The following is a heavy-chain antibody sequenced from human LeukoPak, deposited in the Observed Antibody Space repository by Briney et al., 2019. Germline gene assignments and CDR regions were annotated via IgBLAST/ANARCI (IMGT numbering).Heavy chain of an antibody. Sequence: ASVKVSCTASGYTFTSYGISWVRQAPGQGLGWMGWISIYNGKINYAQKFQGRVTMTTDTSTSTAYMELRSLRSDDTAVYYCARSTGPSSSSWYFDYWGQGTLVTVSS. CDR1: GYTFTSYG. J-gene: IGHJ4*02. D-gene: IGHD6-13*01. CDR2: ISIYNGKI. V-gene: IGHV1-18*01. CDR3: ARSTGPSSSSWYFDY.